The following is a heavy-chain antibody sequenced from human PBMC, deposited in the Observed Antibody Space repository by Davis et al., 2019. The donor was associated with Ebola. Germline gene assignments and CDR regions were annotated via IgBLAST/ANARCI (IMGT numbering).Heavy chain of an antibody. CDR1: GASISSGSHY. Sequence: SETLSLTCTVSGASISSGSHYWAWIRQSPGKGLEWIGSIFHSGSTYYNPSLKSRVTISVDTSKNQFSLNLSSVTAADTAVYYCARLHEGDWGQGTMVTVSS. CDR2: IFHSGST. CDR3: ARLHEGD. J-gene: IGHJ3*01. D-gene: IGHD3-16*01. V-gene: IGHV4-39*07.